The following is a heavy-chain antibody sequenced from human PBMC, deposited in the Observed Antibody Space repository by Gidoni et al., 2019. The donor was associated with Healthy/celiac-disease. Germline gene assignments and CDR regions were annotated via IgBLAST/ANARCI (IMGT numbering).Heavy chain of an antibody. V-gene: IGHV4-61*02. D-gene: IGHD3-22*01. J-gene: IGHJ3*02. CDR3: ARVFTPDYYNSSGSPYAFDI. CDR2: IYTSENT. Sequence: QVQLQESGPGLVKPSQTLSLTSTVSGGSIRSGIYYWNWIRQPAGKGLEWIGRIYTSENTRYNPSLKSRVTISVDTSKNQFSLKLSSVTAADTAVYYCARVFTPDYYNSSGSPYAFDIWGQGTMVTVSS. CDR1: GGSIRSGIYY.